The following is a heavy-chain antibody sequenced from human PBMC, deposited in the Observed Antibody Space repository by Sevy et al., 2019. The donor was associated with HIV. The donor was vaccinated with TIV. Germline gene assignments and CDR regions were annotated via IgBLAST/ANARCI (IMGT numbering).Heavy chain of an antibody. J-gene: IGHJ6*02. D-gene: IGHD2-2*01. CDR2: IKRDGSEK. V-gene: IGHV3-7*03. CDR1: GFTFSNYW. CDR3: ARDCSSTTCLWGLDV. Sequence: GGSLRLSCAASGFTFSNYWMSWVRQAPGKGLEWVAHIKRDGSEKYYVDSVKGRFSISRDNPKNSLYLQMNSLRAEDPAVYYCARDCSSTTCLWGLDVWGQGTTVTVSS.